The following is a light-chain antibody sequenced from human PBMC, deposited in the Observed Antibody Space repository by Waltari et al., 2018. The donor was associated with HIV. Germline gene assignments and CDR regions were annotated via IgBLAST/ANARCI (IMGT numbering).Light chain of an antibody. CDR2: GAS. Sequence: EYVLTQSTGTLSLSPGERATLSCRASQSVSSNFLAWYQQKVGQAPRLLIYGASTRATGIPYRFSGSGSGTDFILTISSLEPEDFAVYYCHQYGRSPTAFGQGTKVEIK. CDR3: HQYGRSPTA. J-gene: IGKJ1*01. CDR1: QSVSSNF. V-gene: IGKV3-20*01.